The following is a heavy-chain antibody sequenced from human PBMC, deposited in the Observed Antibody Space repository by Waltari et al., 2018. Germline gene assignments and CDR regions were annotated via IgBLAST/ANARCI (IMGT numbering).Heavy chain of an antibody. CDR2: LNAQIETT. Sequence: QVQLVQSGSELKKPGASVKVSCKASAYTFTSYAITWVRLAPGQGLEWMVWLNAQIETTTYGTGFAERFDCSVTTTGSTAYLQISRLKAEDTAVDYCARVDDYGDSYGYFDLWGRGTLVTVSS. CDR1: AYTFTSYA. D-gene: IGHD4-17*01. V-gene: IGHV7-4-1*02. J-gene: IGHJ2*01. CDR3: ARVDDYGDSYGYFDL.